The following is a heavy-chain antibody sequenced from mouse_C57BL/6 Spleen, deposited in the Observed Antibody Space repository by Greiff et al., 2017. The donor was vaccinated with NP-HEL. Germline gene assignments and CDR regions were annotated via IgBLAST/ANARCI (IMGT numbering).Heavy chain of an antibody. CDR1: GFTFSDYY. V-gene: IGHV5-12*01. CDR3: ARRRTYYDYDGVDY. CDR2: ISNGGGST. Sequence: EVKVVESGGGLVQPGGSLKLSCAASGFTFSDYYMYWVRQTPEQRLEWVAYISNGGGSTYYPDTVQGRFTISRDKAKNTLYLQMSRLKSEDTAMDYGARRRTYYDYDGVDYWGQGTTLTVSS. J-gene: IGHJ2*01. D-gene: IGHD2-4*01.